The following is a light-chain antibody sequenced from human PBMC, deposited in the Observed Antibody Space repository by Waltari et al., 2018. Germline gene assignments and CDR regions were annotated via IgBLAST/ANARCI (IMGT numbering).Light chain of an antibody. Sequence: EIVLTQSPGTLSLSPGERGTLSCRASQSVSRFLAWYQQKPGQAPRLLIYGASTRATGIPDRFSGSWSGTDFSLTISRLEPEDFAVYYCQKYDRLLATFGQGTKVEIK. CDR3: QKYDRLLAT. J-gene: IGKJ1*01. V-gene: IGKV3-20*01. CDR1: QSVSRF. CDR2: GAS.